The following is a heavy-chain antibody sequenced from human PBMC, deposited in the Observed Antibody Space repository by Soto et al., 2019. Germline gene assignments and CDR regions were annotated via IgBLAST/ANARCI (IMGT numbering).Heavy chain of an antibody. J-gene: IGHJ6*02. D-gene: IGHD3-16*02. CDR1: GFTFSSYA. V-gene: IGHV3-23*01. CDR2: ISGSGGST. CDR3: AKELYTRWEIAFPDYYGMDV. Sequence: EVQLLESGGGLVQPGGSLRLSCAASGFTFSSYAMSWVRQAPGKGLEWVSAISGSGGSTYYADSVKGRFTISRDNSKNTLYLQMNSLRDEDTAVYYCAKELYTRWEIAFPDYYGMDVWGQGTTVTVSS.